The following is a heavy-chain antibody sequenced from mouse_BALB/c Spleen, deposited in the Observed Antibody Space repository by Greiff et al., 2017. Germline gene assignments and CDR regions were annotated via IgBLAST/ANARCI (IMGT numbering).Heavy chain of an antibody. J-gene: IGHJ2*01. CDR1: GFTFSSYG. Sequence: EVQGVESGGDLVKPGGSLKLSCAASGFTFSSYGMSWVRQTPDKRLEWVATISSGGSYTYYPDSVKGRFTISRDNAKNTLYLQMSSLKSEDTAMYYCASLYDGYYLYYFDYWGQGTTLTVSS. CDR2: ISSGGSYT. D-gene: IGHD2-3*01. CDR3: ASLYDGYYLYYFDY. V-gene: IGHV5-6*01.